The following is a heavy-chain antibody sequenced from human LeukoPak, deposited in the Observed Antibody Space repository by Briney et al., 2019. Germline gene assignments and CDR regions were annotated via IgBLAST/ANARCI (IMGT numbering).Heavy chain of an antibody. CDR3: ARRREDRTVRGVITLDY. CDR2: ISSSGSTI. V-gene: IGHV3-48*03. CDR1: GFTFSSYE. J-gene: IGHJ4*02. Sequence: GGSLRLSCAASGFTFSSYEMNWVRQAPGKGLEWVSYISSSGSTIYYADSVKGRFTISRDNAKNSLYLQMNSLRAEDTAVYYCARRREDRTVRGVITLDYWGQGTLVTVSS. D-gene: IGHD3-10*01.